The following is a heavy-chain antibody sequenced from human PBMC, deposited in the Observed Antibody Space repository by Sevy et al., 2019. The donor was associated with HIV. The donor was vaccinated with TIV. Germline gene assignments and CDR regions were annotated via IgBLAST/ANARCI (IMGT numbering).Heavy chain of an antibody. CDR2: IYYSGST. V-gene: IGHV4-59*01. CDR3: ARALQDYYYGMDV. J-gene: IGHJ6*02. Sequence: SETLSLTCTVSGDSISSYYWSWIRQPPGKGLEWIGYIYYSGSTNYNPSLKSRVAISKDTSKNQFSLKLSSVTAVDTAVYYCARALQDYYYGMDVWGQGTTVTVSS. CDR1: GDSISSYY.